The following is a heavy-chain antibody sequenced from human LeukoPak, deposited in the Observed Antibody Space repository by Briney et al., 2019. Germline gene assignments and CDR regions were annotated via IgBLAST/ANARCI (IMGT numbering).Heavy chain of an antibody. J-gene: IGHJ4*02. CDR2: INAGNGNT. Sequence: VASVKVSCKASGYTFTSYAMHWVRQAPGQRLEWMGWINAGNGNTKYSQKFQGRVTITRDTSASTAYMELSSLRSEDTAVYYCVRDSRGWYGGDWGQGTLVTVSS. D-gene: IGHD6-19*01. CDR3: VRDSRGWYGGD. V-gene: IGHV1-3*01. CDR1: GYTFTSYA.